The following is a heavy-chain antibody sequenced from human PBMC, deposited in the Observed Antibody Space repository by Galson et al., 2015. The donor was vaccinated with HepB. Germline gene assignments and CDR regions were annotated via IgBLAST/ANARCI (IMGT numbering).Heavy chain of an antibody. V-gene: IGHV3-7*01. CDR3: ARLPSDTAMVTIYYYYYYGMDV. CDR1: GFTFSSYW. D-gene: IGHD5-18*01. CDR2: IKQDGSEK. Sequence: SLRLSCAASGFTFSSYWMSWVRQAPGKGLEWVANIKQDGSEKYYVDSVKGRFTISRDNAKNSLYLQMNSLRAEDTAVYYCARLPSDTAMVTIYYYYYYGMDVWGQGTTVTVSS. J-gene: IGHJ6*02.